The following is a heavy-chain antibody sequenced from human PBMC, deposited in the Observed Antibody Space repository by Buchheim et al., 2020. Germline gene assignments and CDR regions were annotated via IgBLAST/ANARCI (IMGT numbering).Heavy chain of an antibody. CDR1: GFNFDDYT. J-gene: IGHJ4*02. CDR3: AKDVSDSMGYFLIDN. Sequence: EVELVESGGVVVQPGGSLRLSCAASGFNFDDYTMHWVRQRPGKGLEWVSLVSWNGATTFYVDSVKGRFTISRDNRKSSLYLQMSSLRVEDSALYYCAKDVSDSMGYFLIDNWGRGTL. CDR2: VSWNGATT. D-gene: IGHD3-22*01. V-gene: IGHV3-43*01.